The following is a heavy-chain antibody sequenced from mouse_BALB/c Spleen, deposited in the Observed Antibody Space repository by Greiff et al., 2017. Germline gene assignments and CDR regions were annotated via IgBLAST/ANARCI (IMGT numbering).Heavy chain of an antibody. J-gene: IGHJ4*01. CDR2: INSNGGST. Sequence: VQLKESGGGLVQPGGSLKLSCAASGFTFSSYGMSWVRQTPDKRLELVATINSNGGSTYYPDSVKGRFTISRDNAKNTLYLQMSSLKSEDTAMYYCAARITTVVAMDYWGQGTSVTVSS. V-gene: IGHV5-6-3*01. D-gene: IGHD1-1*01. CDR3: AARITTVVAMDY. CDR1: GFTFSSYG.